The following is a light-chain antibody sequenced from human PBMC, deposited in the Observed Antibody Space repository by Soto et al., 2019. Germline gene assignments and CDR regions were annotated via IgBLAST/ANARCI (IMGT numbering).Light chain of an antibody. Sequence: QSVLTQPRSVSGSPGQSVTISCTGTNSDIGGYNYVSWYQQHPGKAPKRMIYDVSQRPSGVPDRFSGSKSGNTASLTISGLQAEDEADYYCCSYAGSYTVVFGGGTKLTVL. J-gene: IGLJ2*01. CDR3: CSYAGSYTVV. CDR1: NSDIGGYNY. V-gene: IGLV2-11*01. CDR2: DVS.